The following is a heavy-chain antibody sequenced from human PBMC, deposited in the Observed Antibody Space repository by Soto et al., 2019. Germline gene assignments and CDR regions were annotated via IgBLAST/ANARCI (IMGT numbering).Heavy chain of an antibody. CDR3: AMEYCSSTSCYVGAFDI. D-gene: IGHD2-2*01. V-gene: IGHV1-18*01. CDR2: ISAYNGNT. CDR1: GYTFTSYG. Sequence: ASVKVSCKASGYTFTSYGISWVRQAPGQGLEWMGWISAYNGNTNYAQKLQGRVTMTTDTSTSTAYMELRSLRSDDTAVYYCAMEYCSSTSCYVGAFDIWGQGTMVTVSS. J-gene: IGHJ3*02.